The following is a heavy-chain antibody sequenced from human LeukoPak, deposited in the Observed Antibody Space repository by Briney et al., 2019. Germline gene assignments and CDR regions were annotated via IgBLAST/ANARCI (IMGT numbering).Heavy chain of an antibody. CDR3: ARDGYYDSSGYYFPHFDY. J-gene: IGHJ4*02. CDR2: IYTSGST. CDR1: GGSISSGSYY. D-gene: IGHD3-22*01. Sequence: SQTLSLTCTVSGGSISSGSYYWSWIRQPAGKGLEWIGRIYTSGSTNYNPSLKSRVTIPVDTSKNQFSLKLSSVTAADTAVYYCARDGYYDSSGYYFPHFDYWGQGTLVTVSS. V-gene: IGHV4-61*02.